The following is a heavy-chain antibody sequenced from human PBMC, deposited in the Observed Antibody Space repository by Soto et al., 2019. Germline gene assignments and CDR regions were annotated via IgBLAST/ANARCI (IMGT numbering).Heavy chain of an antibody. V-gene: IGHV1-69*13. CDR2: IIPKLGSA. D-gene: IGHD2-21*01. Sequence: SVKVSCKASGGGNLRDYRTTWVRRAPGQGLEWMGGIIPKLGSANYAQNFQGRVTVTADESTNTVYMELRSLRSDDTAVYYCARGGDGYSFGAVYWGQGTPVTVSS. J-gene: IGHJ4*02. CDR1: GGGNLRDYR. CDR3: ARGGDGYSFGAVY.